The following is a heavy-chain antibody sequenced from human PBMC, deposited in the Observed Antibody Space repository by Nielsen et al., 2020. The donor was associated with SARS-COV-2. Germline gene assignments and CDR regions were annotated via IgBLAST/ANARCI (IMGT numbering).Heavy chain of an antibody. J-gene: IGHJ3*02. Sequence: SETLSLTCTVPGDSITSNTYYWGWIRQPPGKGLEWIGSIYYSGSTYYNPSLKSRVTISVDKSKNQFSLKLSSVTAEDTALYYCAKVENWNDGPEDAFDIWGQGTMVTVSS. CDR2: IYYSGST. CDR1: GDSITSNTYY. CDR3: AKVENWNDGPEDAFDI. D-gene: IGHD1-1*01. V-gene: IGHV4-39*07.